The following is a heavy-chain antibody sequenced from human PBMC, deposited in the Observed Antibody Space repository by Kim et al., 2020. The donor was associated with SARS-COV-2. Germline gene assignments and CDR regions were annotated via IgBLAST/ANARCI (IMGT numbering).Heavy chain of an antibody. V-gene: IGHV3-49*04. CDR3: TAYYGSGVFGY. CDR1: RFTFGDYA. CDR2: IRSKTYGGKT. J-gene: IGHJ4*02. D-gene: IGHD3-10*01. Sequence: GGSLRLSCTASRFTFGDYAMSWVRQAPGKGLEWVGFIRSKTYGGKTEYAASVKGRFTISREDSKSIAYLQMNSLRTEDTAVYYCTAYYGSGVFGYWGQGTLVTVSS.